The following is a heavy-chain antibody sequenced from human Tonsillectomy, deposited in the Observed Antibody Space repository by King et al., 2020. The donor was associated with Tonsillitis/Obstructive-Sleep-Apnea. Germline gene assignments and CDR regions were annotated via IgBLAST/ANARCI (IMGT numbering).Heavy chain of an antibody. CDR1: EFTFSSYS. CDR2: INVDGSST. V-gene: IGHV3-74*01. D-gene: IGHD1-1*01. J-gene: IGHJ3*02. CDR3: ARDHSGTGAAFDI. Sequence: VQLVESGGGLVQPGGSLRLSCAVSEFTFSSYSMHWVRRAPGKGLVWVSHINVDGSSTNYADYVKGRFTSSRDNAKNTLYLQMNNLRAEGTAVYYCARDHSGTGAAFDIWGQGTMLTVSS.